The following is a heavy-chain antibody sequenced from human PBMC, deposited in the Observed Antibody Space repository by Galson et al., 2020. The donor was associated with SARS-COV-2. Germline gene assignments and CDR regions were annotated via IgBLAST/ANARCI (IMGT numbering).Heavy chain of an antibody. CDR2: INPNSGGT. CDR1: GYTFTGYY. Sequence: ASVKVSCKASGYTFTGYYMHWVRQAPGQGLEWMGWINPNSGGTNYAQKFQGRVTMTRDTSISTAYMELSRLRSDDTAVYYCARVAIWFGEGGMDVWGQGTTVTVSS. CDR3: ARVAIWFGEGGMDV. V-gene: IGHV1-2*02. D-gene: IGHD3-10*01. J-gene: IGHJ6*02.